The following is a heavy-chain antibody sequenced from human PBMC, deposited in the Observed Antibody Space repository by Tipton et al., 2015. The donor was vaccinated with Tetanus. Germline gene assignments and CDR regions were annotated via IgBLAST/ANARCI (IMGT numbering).Heavy chain of an antibody. V-gene: IGHV1-18*01. Sequence: QLVQSGAEVKKPGASVKVSCKASGYTFTSFGINWVRQAPGQGLEWMGWINTDKGSTNYAQKLQGRVTMTTDTSTNTGYMELRSLTSDDTAVYFCARLVKQWLIPEDYWGQGTLVTVSS. D-gene: IGHD6-19*01. CDR1: GYTFTSFG. CDR3: ARLVKQWLIPEDY. CDR2: INTDKGST. J-gene: IGHJ4*02.